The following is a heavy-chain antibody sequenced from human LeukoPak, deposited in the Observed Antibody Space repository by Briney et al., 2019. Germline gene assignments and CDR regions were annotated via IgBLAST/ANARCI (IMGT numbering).Heavy chain of an antibody. CDR2: IKQDGSAK. CDR1: GFPFSVYW. V-gene: IGHV3-7*04. J-gene: IGHJ2*01. D-gene: IGHD3-10*01. CDR3: ARDSGYRAFDL. Sequence: GKSLRLSCAASGFPFSVYWMSWVRQAPGKGLEWVANIKQDGSAKYYVDSVKGRFTISRGNAQNSLYLQLNSLRAEDTALYYCARDSGYRAFDLWGRGTLVTVSS.